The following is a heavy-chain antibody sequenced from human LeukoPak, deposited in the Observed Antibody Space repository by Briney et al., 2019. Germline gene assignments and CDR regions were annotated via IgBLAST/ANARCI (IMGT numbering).Heavy chain of an antibody. CDR2: IWSDGSNK. CDR3: ARSRSSGWVYFEY. D-gene: IGHD6-19*01. V-gene: IGHV3-33*08. J-gene: IGHJ4*02. CDR1: GFTFSNYG. Sequence: GGSLRLSCAASGFTFSNYGMHWVRQAPGKGLEWVAVIWSDGSNKYYADSVKGRFTITRDNSKNTLYLQMDSLRAEDTAVYYCARSRSSGWVYFEYWGQGTLVTVSS.